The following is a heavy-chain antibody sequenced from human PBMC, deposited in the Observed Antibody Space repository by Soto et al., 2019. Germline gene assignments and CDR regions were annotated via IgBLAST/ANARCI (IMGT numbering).Heavy chain of an antibody. V-gene: IGHV4-39*02. Sequence: SETLSLTCSVSGGSFTSDNYYWGWIRQPPGEGLEWLGSMYYTGSFHYNPSLKGRVAISVDTSKSRFSLRLTSVTAEDTAVYYCARVLIGYSSSWQWAPWFDPWGQGTLVTVSS. CDR1: GGSFTSDNYY. D-gene: IGHD6-13*01. CDR3: ARVLIGYSSSWQWAPWFDP. CDR2: MYYTGSF. J-gene: IGHJ5*02.